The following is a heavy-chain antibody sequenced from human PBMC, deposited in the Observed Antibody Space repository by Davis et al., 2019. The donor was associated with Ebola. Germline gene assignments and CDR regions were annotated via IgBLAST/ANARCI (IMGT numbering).Heavy chain of an antibody. CDR1: GYTFTSYD. Sequence: AASVKVSCKASGYTFTSYDINWVRQATGQGLEWMGWMNPNSGNTGYAQKFQGRVTMTRDTSISTAYMELSRLRSDDTAIYYCARDGSTSDQKSGELDYWGQGPLVTVSS. J-gene: IGHJ4*02. D-gene: IGHD7-27*01. CDR2: MNPNSGNT. V-gene: IGHV1-8*01. CDR3: ARDGSTSDQKSGELDY.